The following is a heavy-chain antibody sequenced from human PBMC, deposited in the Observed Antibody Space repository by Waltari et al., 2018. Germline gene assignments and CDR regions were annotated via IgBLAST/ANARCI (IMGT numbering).Heavy chain of an antibody. CDR1: GYTFTSYD. CDR2: MNPNSGNT. D-gene: IGHD3-10*01. Sequence: QVQLVQSGAEVKKPGASVKVSCTASGYTFTSYDINWVRQATGQGLEWMGWMNPNSGNTGYAQKFQGRVTITRNTSISTAYMELSSLRSEDTAVYYCARGAVWVQGSDAFDIWGQGTMVTVSS. J-gene: IGHJ3*02. CDR3: ARGAVWVQGSDAFDI. V-gene: IGHV1-8*03.